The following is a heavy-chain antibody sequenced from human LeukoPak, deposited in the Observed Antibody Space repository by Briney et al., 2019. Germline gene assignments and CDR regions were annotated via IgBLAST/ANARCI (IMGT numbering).Heavy chain of an antibody. D-gene: IGHD3-16*01. CDR3: ARDYELGYYGMDV. CDR2: ISSSSSYI. Sequence: PGGSLRLSCAASGFTFSSYSMNWVRQAPGKGLEWVSSISSSSSYIYHADSVKGRFTISRDNAKNSLYLQMNSLRAEDTAVYYCARDYELGYYGMDVWGQGTTVTVSS. J-gene: IGHJ6*02. V-gene: IGHV3-21*01. CDR1: GFTFSSYS.